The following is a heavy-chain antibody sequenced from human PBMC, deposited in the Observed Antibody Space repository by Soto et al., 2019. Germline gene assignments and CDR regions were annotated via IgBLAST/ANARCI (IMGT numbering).Heavy chain of an antibody. V-gene: IGHV3-21*03. CDR3: TKCDV. CDR1: GFTLSNHD. J-gene: IGHJ6*02. Sequence: GGSLRLSCAASGFTLSNHDIHWVRQAPGKGLEWVSSISGGAVYINYADSVKGRFTIPRDNGKNLVYLEMNSLRAEDTAVYYCTKCDVWGQGATVTVSS. CDR2: ISGGAVYI.